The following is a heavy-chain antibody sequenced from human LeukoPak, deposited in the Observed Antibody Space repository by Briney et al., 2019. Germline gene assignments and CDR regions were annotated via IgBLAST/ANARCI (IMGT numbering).Heavy chain of an antibody. D-gene: IGHD4-17*01. CDR2: IIPIFGTA. CDR3: ARVNGDSPNFDY. Sequence: SVKVSCKASGGTFSSYAISWVRQAPGQGLEWMGGIIPIFGTANYAQKSQGRVTITADESTSTAYMELRSLRSDDTAVYYCARVNGDSPNFDYWGQGTLVTVSS. CDR1: GGTFSSYA. J-gene: IGHJ4*02. V-gene: IGHV1-69*13.